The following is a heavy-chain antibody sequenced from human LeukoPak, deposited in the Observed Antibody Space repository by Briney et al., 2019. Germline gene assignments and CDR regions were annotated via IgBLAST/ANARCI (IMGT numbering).Heavy chain of an antibody. CDR2: ISNSGST. Sequence: SETLSLTCTVSGGSISSGTYSWGWIRQPPGKGLKWIASISNSGSTYNNPSLKSRVTISVDTSKNQFSLKLSSVTAADTAIYYCAKGAGGFSYYNWFDPWGQGTLVTVSS. CDR1: GGSISSGTYS. CDR3: AKGAGGFSYYNWFDP. J-gene: IGHJ5*02. V-gene: IGHV4-39*07. D-gene: IGHD5-18*01.